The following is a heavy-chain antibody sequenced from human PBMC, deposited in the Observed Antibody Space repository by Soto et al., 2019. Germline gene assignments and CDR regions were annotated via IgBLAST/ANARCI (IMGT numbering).Heavy chain of an antibody. J-gene: IGHJ4*02. D-gene: IGHD3-10*01. CDR1: GFTFNNYA. Sequence: EVQLLESGGGLVQPGGSLRLSCVVSGFTFNNYAMNWVRQAPGKGLEWVSGISASGGSTYYADSVKGRFTISRDSSKHTLYMQMNRLRADDTDIYYGAIHFYYGSGSYYGVDYWGQGTLVTVSS. CDR3: AIHFYYGSGSYYGVDY. V-gene: IGHV3-23*01. CDR2: ISASGGST.